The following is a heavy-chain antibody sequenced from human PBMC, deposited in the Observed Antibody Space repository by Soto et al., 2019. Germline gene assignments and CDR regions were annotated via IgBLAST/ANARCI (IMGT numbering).Heavy chain of an antibody. CDR3: ARGAQDIVVVVAGIYLRPGWYFDL. V-gene: IGHV3-48*01. Sequence: EVQLVESGGGLVQPGGSLSLSCAASGFTFSSYSMNWVRQAPGKGLEGVSYISSSSSTIYYADSVKGRFTISRDNAKNSLYLQMNRLRAEDTAVYYCARGAQDIVVVVAGIYLRPGWYFDLWGRGTLVTVSS. CDR1: GFTFSSYS. J-gene: IGHJ2*01. D-gene: IGHD2-15*01. CDR2: ISSSSSTI.